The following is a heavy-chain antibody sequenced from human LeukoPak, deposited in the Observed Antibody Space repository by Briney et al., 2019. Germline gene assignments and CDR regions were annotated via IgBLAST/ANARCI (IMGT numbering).Heavy chain of an antibody. D-gene: IGHD3-10*01. V-gene: IGHV3-74*01. CDR3: AKSGPVYGSGSYYYFDY. J-gene: IGHJ4*02. CDR1: GFTFTTHW. CDR2: IKPDGSDT. Sequence: GGSLRLSCGASGFTFTTHWIHWVRHAPGKGLVWVSRIKPDGSDTNYADSVKGRFTISRDNAKNTVYLQMNSLRAEDTAVYYCAKSGPVYGSGSYYYFDYWGQGTLVTVSS.